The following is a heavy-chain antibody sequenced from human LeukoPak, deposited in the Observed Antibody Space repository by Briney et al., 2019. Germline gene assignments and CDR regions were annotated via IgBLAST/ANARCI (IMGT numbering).Heavy chain of an antibody. Sequence: GVSLRLSCAAAGFTFNHYAMSWVRQAPGKGLECVSSMNQHGHTFYADSVKGRFTISRDNSKNTVFLQMNSLRADDTAEYFCARDHGSQDSGAWYVFDYWGRGTLVTVSS. CDR2: MNQHGHT. J-gene: IGHJ4*02. CDR3: ARDHGSQDSGAWYVFDY. V-gene: IGHV3-23*05. CDR1: GFTFNHYA. D-gene: IGHD6-19*01.